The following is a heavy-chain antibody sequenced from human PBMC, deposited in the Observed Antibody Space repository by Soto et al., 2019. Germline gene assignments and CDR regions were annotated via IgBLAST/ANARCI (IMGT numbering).Heavy chain of an antibody. Sequence: QVQLVESGGGVVQPERSLRLSCAASGFTFSSYGMHWVRQAPGKGLEWVAVIWYDGSNKYYADSVKGRFTISRDNSKNTLYLQMNSLRAEDTAVYYCARDGDIVVVVAATGHYYGMDVWGQGTTVTVSS. D-gene: IGHD2-15*01. V-gene: IGHV3-33*01. CDR2: IWYDGSNK. CDR3: ARDGDIVVVVAATGHYYGMDV. CDR1: GFTFSSYG. J-gene: IGHJ6*02.